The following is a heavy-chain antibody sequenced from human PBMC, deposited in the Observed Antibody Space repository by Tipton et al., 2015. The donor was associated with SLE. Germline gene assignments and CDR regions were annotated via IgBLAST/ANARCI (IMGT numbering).Heavy chain of an antibody. CDR1: GFRVSSNY. V-gene: IGHV3-53*05. D-gene: IGHD2-2*01. CDR3: ARPLGYCRSGSCYAGTNWLDP. CDR2: FYSGGSR. J-gene: IGHJ5*02. Sequence: SLRLSCAASGFRVSSNYMSWVRQAPGKGLEWASVFYSGGSRYYADSVKGRFTISRDTSKNTLYLQMNSLRAEDTGVYYCARPLGYCRSGSCYAGTNWLDPWGQGTLVTVSS.